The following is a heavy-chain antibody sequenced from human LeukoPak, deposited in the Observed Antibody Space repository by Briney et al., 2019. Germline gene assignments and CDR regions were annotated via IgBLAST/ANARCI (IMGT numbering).Heavy chain of an antibody. V-gene: IGHV1-24*01. CDR2: FDPEDGET. CDR1: GYTLTELS. J-gene: IGHJ4*02. CDR3: ATAPITFGGVMSRGLFDY. Sequence: ASVKVSCKVSGYTLTELSMHWVRQAPGKGLEWMGGFDPEDGETIYAQKFQGRVTMTEDTSTDTAYMELSSLRSEDTAVYYCATAPITFGGVMSRGLFDYWGQGTLVTVSS. D-gene: IGHD3-16*01.